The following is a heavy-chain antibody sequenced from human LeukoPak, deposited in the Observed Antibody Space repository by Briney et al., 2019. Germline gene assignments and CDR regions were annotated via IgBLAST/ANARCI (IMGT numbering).Heavy chain of an antibody. D-gene: IGHD1-1*01. CDR2: ISGSASDT. V-gene: IGHV3-23*01. Sequence: GGSLRLSCAASGFTFRTYPMTWLRQAPGKGLEWVSGISGSASDTFYADSVKGRFTISRDNSKNTLYLQMNSLRAEDTAVYYCATTLDWSYFASWGQGTLVTVSS. CDR3: ATTLDWSYFAS. CDR1: GFTFRTYP. J-gene: IGHJ4*02.